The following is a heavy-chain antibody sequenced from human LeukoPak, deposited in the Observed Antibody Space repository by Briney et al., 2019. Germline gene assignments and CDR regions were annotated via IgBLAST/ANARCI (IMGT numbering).Heavy chain of an antibody. V-gene: IGHV4-59*08. CDR3: ARHFSSGWTYYYYGMDV. J-gene: IGHJ6*02. Sequence: SETLSLTCTVSGGTISSYYWSWIRQPPGKGLEWIGYIYYSGSTKYNPSLKSRVTISVDTSKNQFSLKLSSVTAADTAVYYCARHFSSGWTYYYYGMDVWGQGTTVTVSS. CDR1: GGTISSYY. D-gene: IGHD6-19*01. CDR2: IYYSGST.